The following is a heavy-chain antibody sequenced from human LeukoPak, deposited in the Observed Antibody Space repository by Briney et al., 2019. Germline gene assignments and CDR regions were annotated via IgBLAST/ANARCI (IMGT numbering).Heavy chain of an antibody. D-gene: IGHD3-10*01. CDR1: GFTFDSYA. V-gene: IGHV3-23*01. CDR3: AKSLLYGSGSYVTGWFDP. CDR2: ISGSGGST. Sequence: GGSLRLSCAASGFTFDSYAMNWVRQAPGKGLEWVSAISGSGGSTYYADSVKGRFTISRDNSKNTLYLQMNSLRAEDTAVYYCAKSLLYGSGSYVTGWFDPWGQGTLVTVSS. J-gene: IGHJ5*02.